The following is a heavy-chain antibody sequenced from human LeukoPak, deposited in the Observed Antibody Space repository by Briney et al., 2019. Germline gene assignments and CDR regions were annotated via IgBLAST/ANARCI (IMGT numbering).Heavy chain of an antibody. CDR1: GGSISSGGYY. J-gene: IGHJ4*02. CDR3: ARDARLYYYGSGSYLDY. V-gene: IGHV4-31*03. CDR2: SYYSGST. D-gene: IGHD3-10*01. Sequence: SETLSLTCTVSGGSISSGGYYWSWIRQHPGKGLEWIGYSYYSGSTYYNPSLKSRVTISVDTSKNQFSLKLSSVTAADTAVYYCARDARLYYYGSGSYLDYWGQGTLVTVSS.